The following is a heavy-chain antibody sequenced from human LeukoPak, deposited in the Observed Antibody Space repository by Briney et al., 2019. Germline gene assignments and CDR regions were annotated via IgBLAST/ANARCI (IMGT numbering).Heavy chain of an antibody. J-gene: IGHJ4*02. Sequence: SETLSLTCTVSGGSISSYYWSWIRQPPGKGLEWIGYTYYSGSTNYNPSLKSRVTISVDTSKNQFSLKLSSVTAADTAVYYCARDLARGGYVDYWGQGTLVTVSS. CDR2: TYYSGST. V-gene: IGHV4-59*01. D-gene: IGHD2-15*01. CDR1: GGSISSYY. CDR3: ARDLARGGYVDY.